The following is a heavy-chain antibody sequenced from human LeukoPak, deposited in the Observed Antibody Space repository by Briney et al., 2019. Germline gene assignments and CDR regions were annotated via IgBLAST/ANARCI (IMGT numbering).Heavy chain of an antibody. CDR2: IIPIFGTP. CDR1: GGTFSSYA. J-gene: IGHJ6*03. Sequence: SVKVSCKASGGTFSSYAISWVRQAPGQGLEWMGGIIPIFGTPNYAQKFQGRVTITADESTSTAYMELSSLRSEDTAVYYCARAGTIPHYYYYMDVWGKGTTVTVSS. D-gene: IGHD1-1*01. CDR3: ARAGTIPHYYYYMDV. V-gene: IGHV1-69*13.